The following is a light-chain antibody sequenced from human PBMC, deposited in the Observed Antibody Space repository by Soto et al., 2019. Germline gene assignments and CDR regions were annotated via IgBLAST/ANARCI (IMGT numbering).Light chain of an antibody. V-gene: IGLV2-8*01. CDR2: ELT. J-gene: IGLJ2*01. CDR3: ASYAGGDNFVL. Sequence: QSALAQPPSASGSPGQSVTISCTGTSSDVGGYNYVSWYQQHPGKAPKLMIYELTKRPSGVPDRFSGSRSGNTASLTVSGLQAEDEADYYCASYAGGDNFVLFGGGTKLIVL. CDR1: SSDVGGYNY.